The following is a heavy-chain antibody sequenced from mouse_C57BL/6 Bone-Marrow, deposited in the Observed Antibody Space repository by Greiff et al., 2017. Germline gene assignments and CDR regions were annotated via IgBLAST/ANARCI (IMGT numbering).Heavy chain of an antibody. Sequence: VRLQESGPELVKPGASVKLSCKASGYTFTSYDINWVKQRPGQGLEWIGWIYPRDGSTKYNEKLKGKATLTVDTSSSTTFMELNSLTSEDSAVYFCAREEFDGSSGDRYFDVWGTGTTVTVSS. CDR1: GYTFTSYD. CDR3: AREEFDGSSGDRYFDV. CDR2: IYPRDGST. D-gene: IGHD1-1*01. V-gene: IGHV1-85*01. J-gene: IGHJ1*03.